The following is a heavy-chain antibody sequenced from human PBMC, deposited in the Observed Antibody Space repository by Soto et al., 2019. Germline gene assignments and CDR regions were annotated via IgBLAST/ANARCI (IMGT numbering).Heavy chain of an antibody. CDR2: ISYDGSNK. CDR3: ARDPISPGDYEDGYYYYYGMDV. V-gene: IGHV3-30-3*01. J-gene: IGHJ6*02. CDR1: GFTFSSYA. D-gene: IGHD4-17*01. Sequence: GGSLRLSCAASGFTFSSYAMHWVRQAPGKGLEWVAVISYDGSNKYYADSVKGRFTISRDNSKNTLYLQMNSLRAEDTAVYYCARDPISPGDYEDGYYYYYGMDVWGQGTTVTVSS.